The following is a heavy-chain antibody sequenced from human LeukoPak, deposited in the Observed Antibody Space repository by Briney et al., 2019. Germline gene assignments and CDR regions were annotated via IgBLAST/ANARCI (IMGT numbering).Heavy chain of an antibody. Sequence: GGTLRLSCAASGFTFSSYGMSWVRQAPGKGLEWVSAISGSGGSTYYADSVKGRFTISRDNSKNTLYLQMNSLRAEDTAVYYCAKDRVVVAATANYWGQGTLVTVSS. CDR3: AKDRVVVAATANY. V-gene: IGHV3-23*01. D-gene: IGHD2-15*01. J-gene: IGHJ4*02. CDR1: GFTFSSYG. CDR2: ISGSGGST.